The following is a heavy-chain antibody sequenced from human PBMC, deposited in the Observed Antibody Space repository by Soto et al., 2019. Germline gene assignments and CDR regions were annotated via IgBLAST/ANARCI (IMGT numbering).Heavy chain of an antibody. D-gene: IGHD6-6*01. Sequence: EVQLLELGGGWEKPGGPLKLSLAASGFPFSSYALAWSARAQGKGLEWVSAISGSGGSTYYADSVKGRFTISRDNSKNTLYLQMNSLRAEDTAVYYCAKEMEYSSSPGIDYWGQGTLVTVSS. CDR1: GFPFSSYA. CDR3: AKEMEYSSSPGIDY. J-gene: IGHJ4*02. CDR2: ISGSGGST. V-gene: IGHV3-23*01.